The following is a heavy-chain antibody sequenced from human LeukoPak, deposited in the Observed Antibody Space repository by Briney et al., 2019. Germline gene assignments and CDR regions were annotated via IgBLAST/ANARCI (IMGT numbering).Heavy chain of an antibody. CDR1: GYTFTGYY. CDR2: INPNSGGT. J-gene: IGHJ4*02. Sequence: ASVKVSCKASGYTFTGYYMHWVRQAPGQGLEWMGWINPNSGGTNYAQKFQGRVTMTRDTSTSTAYMELSRLRSDDTAVYYCATKSPDYYDSSGYYYGYWGQGTLVTVSS. D-gene: IGHD3-22*01. V-gene: IGHV1-2*02. CDR3: ATKSPDYYDSSGYYYGY.